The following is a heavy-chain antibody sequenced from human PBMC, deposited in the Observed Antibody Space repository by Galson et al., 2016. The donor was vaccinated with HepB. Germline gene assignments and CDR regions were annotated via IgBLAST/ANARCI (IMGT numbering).Heavy chain of an antibody. J-gene: IGHJ4*02. CDR2: ISYDGSNK. D-gene: IGHD2-2*01. CDR3: AKEGCSSTSCYPSLVYFDY. Sequence: SLRLSCAASGFTFSTYGMHWVRQAPGKGLEWVAVISYDGSNKYYADSVKGRFTISRDNSKNTLYLQMNSLRAEDTAVYYCAKEGCSSTSCYPSLVYFDYWGQGTLVTVSS. CDR1: GFTFSTYG. V-gene: IGHV3-30*18.